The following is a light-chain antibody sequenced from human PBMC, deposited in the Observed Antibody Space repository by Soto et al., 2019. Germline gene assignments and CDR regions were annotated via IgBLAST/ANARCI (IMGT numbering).Light chain of an antibody. CDR2: KAS. V-gene: IGKV1-5*03. J-gene: IGKJ1*01. CDR3: QQYNSYWT. CDR1: QSISIW. Sequence: DIQMTQSPSTLSASVGDRVTITCRASQSISIWLAWYQQKPGQAPKLLIYKASSLEGGVQSRFSGSGSGTEFTLTISSLQPDDFATYYCQQYNSYWTFGQGTKVEIK.